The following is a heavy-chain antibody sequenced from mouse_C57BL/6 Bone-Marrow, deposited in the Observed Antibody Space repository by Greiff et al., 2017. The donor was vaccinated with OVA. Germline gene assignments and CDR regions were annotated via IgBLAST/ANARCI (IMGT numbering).Heavy chain of an antibody. J-gene: IGHJ1*03. CDR1: GYTFTSYW. V-gene: IGHV1-64*01. CDR2: IHPNSGST. CDR3: AREGVYYYGSDWYFDV. D-gene: IGHD1-1*01. Sequence: VQLQQSGAELVKPGASVKLSCKASGYTFTSYWMHWVKQRPGQGLEWIGMIHPNSGSTNYNQKFKGKATLTVDTSSSTAYMQLSSLTSEDSAVYYCAREGVYYYGSDWYFDVWGTGTTVTVSS.